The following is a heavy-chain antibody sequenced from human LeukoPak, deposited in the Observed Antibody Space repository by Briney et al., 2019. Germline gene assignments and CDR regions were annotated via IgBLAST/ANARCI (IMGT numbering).Heavy chain of an antibody. Sequence: PGRSLSLSCAASGFTFDDYAMHWVGQPPAKGLEWVAGISWNSGSIVYAASVQGRFTISSTNAKKPLFLQMNSLRAEDMALYYCTKSGWGSTTCYVNHWGQGTLVTVSS. D-gene: IGHD2-2*01. CDR2: ISWNSGSI. V-gene: IGHV3-9*03. CDR3: TKSGWGSTTCYVNH. J-gene: IGHJ5*02. CDR1: GFTFDDYA.